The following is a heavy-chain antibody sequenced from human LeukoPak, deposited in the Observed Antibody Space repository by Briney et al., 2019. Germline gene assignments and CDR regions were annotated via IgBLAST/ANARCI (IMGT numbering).Heavy chain of an antibody. D-gene: IGHD6-13*01. CDR2: IVVGSGNT. CDR3: ARDWRQQLTLGVPDNCFDP. CDR1: GFTFTSSA. V-gene: IGHV1-58*02. Sequence: WASVKVSCKASGFTFTSSAMQWVRQARGQRLEWIGWIVVGSGNTNYAQKFQERVTITRDMSTSTAYMELSSLRSEDTAIYYCARDWRQQLTLGVPDNCFDPWGQGTLVTVSS. J-gene: IGHJ5*02.